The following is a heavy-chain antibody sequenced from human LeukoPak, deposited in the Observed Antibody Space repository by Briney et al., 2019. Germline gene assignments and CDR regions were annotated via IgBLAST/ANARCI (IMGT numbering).Heavy chain of an antibody. CDR2: IKPNSGGT. CDR3: AGDRAVATIGGVDY. J-gene: IGHJ4*02. CDR1: RYTFTGYY. D-gene: IGHD5-12*01. V-gene: IGHV1-2*02. Sequence: ASVKVSCKASRYTFTGYYMHWVRQAPGQGLEWMGWIKPNSGGTNYAQKFQGRVTMTRDTSISTAYMELSRLRSDDTAVYYCAGDRAVATIGGVDYWGQGTLVTVSS.